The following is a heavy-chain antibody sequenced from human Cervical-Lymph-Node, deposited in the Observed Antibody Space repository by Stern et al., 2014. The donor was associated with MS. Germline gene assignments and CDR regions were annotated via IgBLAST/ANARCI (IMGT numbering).Heavy chain of an antibody. CDR2: ITGSSTYK. D-gene: IGHD5-12*01. CDR1: GFTFSSYT. Sequence: EVQLVESGGGLVRPGGSLRLSCAASGFTFSSYTMTWVRQAPGKGLEWVSSITGSSTYKFYADSLKGRFTISRDTAQNSLSLQVNSLRAEDTAVYFCARKNTYRGYDFFEYWGQGTLVTVSS. J-gene: IGHJ4*02. CDR3: ARKNTYRGYDFFEY. V-gene: IGHV3-21*01.